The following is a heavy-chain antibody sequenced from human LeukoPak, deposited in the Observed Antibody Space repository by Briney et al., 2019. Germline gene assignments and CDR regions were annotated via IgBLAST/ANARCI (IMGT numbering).Heavy chain of an antibody. CDR1: GLTLSNVW. V-gene: IGHV3-15*07. Sequence: GGSLRLSCAVSGLTLSNVWMNWVRQAPGKGLEWVGRIKSKTAGGTTDFAAPVKGRFSISRDDSQNMLYLQMNSLTSEDSAVYYCAQGSGQYYEYWGQGTLVTVSS. J-gene: IGHJ4*02. D-gene: IGHD3-22*01. CDR2: IKSKTAGGTT. CDR3: AQGSGQYYEY.